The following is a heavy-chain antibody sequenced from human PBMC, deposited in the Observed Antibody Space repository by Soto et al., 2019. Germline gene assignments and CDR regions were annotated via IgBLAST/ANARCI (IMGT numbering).Heavy chain of an antibody. Sequence: EVQLLESGGGVVQPGGSLRLSCAASGFTFSSYAMRWVRQAPGKGLEWVSTISGGGGSTYYADSVKGRFTISRDNSRNTLYMQMNSLRVEDTALYYCAKGGSGWTADGYFQDWGQGTLVTVSS. CDR1: GFTFSSYA. CDR2: ISGGGGST. CDR3: AKGGSGWTADGYFQD. D-gene: IGHD6-19*01. J-gene: IGHJ1*01. V-gene: IGHV3-23*01.